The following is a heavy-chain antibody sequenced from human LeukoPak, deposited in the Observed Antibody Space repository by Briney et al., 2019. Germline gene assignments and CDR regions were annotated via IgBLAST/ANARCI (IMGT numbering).Heavy chain of an antibody. CDR2: IIPIFGTA. Sequence: SCAASGFTFSSYAISWVRKAPGQGLEWMGGIIPIFGTANYAQKFQGRVTITADESTSTAYMELSSLRSEDTAVYYCARPVRDGYTKVAYWYFDLWGRGTLVTVSS. D-gene: IGHD5-24*01. J-gene: IGHJ2*01. CDR3: ARPVRDGYTKVAYWYFDL. CDR1: GFTFSSYA. V-gene: IGHV1-69*01.